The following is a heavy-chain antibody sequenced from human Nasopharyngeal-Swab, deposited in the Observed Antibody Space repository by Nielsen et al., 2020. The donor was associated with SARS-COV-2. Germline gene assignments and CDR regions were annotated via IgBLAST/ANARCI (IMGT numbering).Heavy chain of an antibody. CDR1: DGSISSYY. Sequence: SETLSLTCTVSDGSISSYYWSWIRQPPGKGLEWIGYIYYSGSTNYNPSLKSRVTISVDTSKNQFSLKLSSVTAADTAVYYCARQDYVRAFDIWGQGTMVTVSS. CDR2: IYYSGST. J-gene: IGHJ3*02. V-gene: IGHV4-59*08. CDR3: ARQDYVRAFDI. D-gene: IGHD3-10*02.